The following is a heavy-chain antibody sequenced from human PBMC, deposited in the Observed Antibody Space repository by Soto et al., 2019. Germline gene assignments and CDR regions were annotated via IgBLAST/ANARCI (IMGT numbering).Heavy chain of an antibody. CDR1: GYSFTGYW. Sequence: LGESRTLSCKGSGYSFTGYWISWVRQMPGKGLEWMGRIDPSDSYTNYSPSFQGHVTISAARSISTAYLQWSSLKASDTATYYCTIQTYYYDRNASCQYYFESWGQGTLVSVSS. J-gene: IGHJ4*02. CDR2: IDPSDSYT. V-gene: IGHV5-10-1*01. CDR3: TIQTYYYDRNASCQYYFES. D-gene: IGHD3-22*01.